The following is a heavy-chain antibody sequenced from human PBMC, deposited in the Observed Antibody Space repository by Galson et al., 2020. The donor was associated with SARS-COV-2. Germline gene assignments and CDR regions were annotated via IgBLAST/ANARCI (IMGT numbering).Heavy chain of an antibody. Sequence: ASETLSLTCTVSGGSISSGGYYWSWIRQHPGKGPEWIGYIYYSGSTYYNPSLKSRVTISVDTSKNQFSLKLSSVTAADTAVYYCARVNLGYQLLPINMDNAFDIWGQGTMVTVSS. J-gene: IGHJ3*02. CDR1: GGSISSGGYY. V-gene: IGHV4-31*03. D-gene: IGHD2-2*01. CDR3: ARVNLGYQLLPINMDNAFDI. CDR2: IYYSGST.